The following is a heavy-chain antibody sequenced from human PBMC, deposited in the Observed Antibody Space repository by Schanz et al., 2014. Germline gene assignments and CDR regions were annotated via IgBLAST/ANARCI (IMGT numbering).Heavy chain of an antibody. Sequence: VHLLESGGGLVQPGGSLRLSCAASGFTFTNYAMSWVRQAPGKGLEWVAFINSDGTKRFYADSVKSRFTISRDNSRNTLDLQMNSLRAEDTAVYYCARDGYSVVVISPTESFDIWGQGTMVTVSP. J-gene: IGHJ3*02. CDR1: GFTFTNYA. V-gene: IGHV3-33*08. CDR2: INSDGTKR. CDR3: ARDGYSVVVISPTESFDI. D-gene: IGHD2-21*01.